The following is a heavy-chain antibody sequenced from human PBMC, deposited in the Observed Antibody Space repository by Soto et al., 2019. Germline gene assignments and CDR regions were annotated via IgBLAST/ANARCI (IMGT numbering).Heavy chain of an antibody. CDR1: GSTFSSYN. V-gene: IGHV3-48*01. D-gene: IGHD1-7*01. J-gene: IGHJ6*03. Sequence: GGSMRLSCAAPGSTFSSYNINWVRQAPGKGLEWVSYINSASTTIYYADSVKGRFAISRDNAKNSVYLQMDSLRAEDTAVYYCARVSSQNYQWTPYLYYYYMDVWGKGTTVTVSS. CDR2: INSASTTI. CDR3: ARVSSQNYQWTPYLYYYYMDV.